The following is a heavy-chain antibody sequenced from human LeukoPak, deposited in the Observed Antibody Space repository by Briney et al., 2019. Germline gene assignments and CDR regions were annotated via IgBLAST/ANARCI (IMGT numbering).Heavy chain of an antibody. Sequence: PSETLSLTCTVSGGSISSYYWSWLRQPPGKGLEWIGYIYYSGSTNYNPSLKSRVTISVDTSKNHFSLKLSSVTAADTAVYYCARESNYYDSSGYYSEAFDVWGQGTMVTVSS. J-gene: IGHJ3*01. D-gene: IGHD3-22*01. V-gene: IGHV4-59*01. CDR1: GGSISSYY. CDR3: ARESNYYDSSGYYSEAFDV. CDR2: IYYSGST.